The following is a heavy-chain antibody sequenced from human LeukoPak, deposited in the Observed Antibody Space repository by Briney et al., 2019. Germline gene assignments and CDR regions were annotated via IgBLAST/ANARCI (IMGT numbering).Heavy chain of an antibody. V-gene: IGHV4-4*07. CDR1: GGSINNYY. CDR2: IYTRGST. J-gene: IGHJ3*02. D-gene: IGHD1-26*01. Sequence: SETLSLTCTVSGGSINNYYWSWIRQPAGKGLGWIGRIYTRGSTNYNPSLKSRVTMSVDTSKNQFSLKLSPVTAADTAVYYCARGRYSADICSGGDAFDIWGQGTMVSVSS. CDR3: ARGRYSADICSGGDAFDI.